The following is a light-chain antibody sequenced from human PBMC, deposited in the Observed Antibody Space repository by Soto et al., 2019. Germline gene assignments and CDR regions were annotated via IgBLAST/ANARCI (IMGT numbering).Light chain of an antibody. CDR1: SSDVGDYNY. J-gene: IGLJ1*01. V-gene: IGLV2-14*01. Sequence: QSALTQPASVSGSPEQSITISCTGASSDVGDYNYVSWYQHHPGKAPKLLIYEVNNRPSGVSDRFSGSKSGNVASLTISWLQAEDEADYYCSSYTSSSTYVFGTGTKLTVL. CDR2: EVN. CDR3: SSYTSSSTYV.